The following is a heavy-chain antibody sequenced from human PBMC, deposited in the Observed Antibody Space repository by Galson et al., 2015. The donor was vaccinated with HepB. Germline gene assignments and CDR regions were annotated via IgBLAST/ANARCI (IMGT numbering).Heavy chain of an antibody. CDR3: ARLTTAKGWYYYGMDV. V-gene: IGHV3-33*01. J-gene: IGHJ6*02. Sequence: SLRLSCAASGFTFSSYGMHWVRQAPGKGLEWVAVIWYDGSNKYYADSVKGRFTISRDNSKNTLYLQMNSLRAEDTAVYYCARLTTAKGWYYYGMDVWGQGTTVTVSS. CDR1: GFTFSSYG. D-gene: IGHD4-11*01. CDR2: IWYDGSNK.